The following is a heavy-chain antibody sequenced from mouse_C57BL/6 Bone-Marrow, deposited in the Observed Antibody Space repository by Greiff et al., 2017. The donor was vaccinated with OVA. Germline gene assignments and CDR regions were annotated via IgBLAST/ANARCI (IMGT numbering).Heavy chain of an antibody. CDR2: INPYNGDT. CDR1: GYSFTGYF. J-gene: IGHJ2*01. V-gene: IGHV1-20*01. D-gene: IGHD2-5*01. CDR3: ARENYSRSFDY. Sequence: EVKLMESGPELVKPGDSVKISCKASGYSFTGYFMNWVMQSHGKSLEWIGRINPYNGDTFYNQKFKGKATLTVDKSSSTAHMELRSLTSEDSAVYYCARENYSRSFDYWGQGTTLTVSS.